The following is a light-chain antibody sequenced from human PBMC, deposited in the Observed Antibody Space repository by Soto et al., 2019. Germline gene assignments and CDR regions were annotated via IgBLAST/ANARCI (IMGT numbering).Light chain of an antibody. CDR1: QSISSN. CDR3: QQYNNWPRT. J-gene: IGKJ1*01. Sequence: EIVLTQSPVTLSLSPWEIASVCCRASQSISSNLAWYQQKPGQAPRLLIYGASTRATGIPSRFSGSGSGTEFTLTISSLQSEDFAVYYCQQYNNWPRTFGRGTKVDIK. CDR2: GAS. V-gene: IGKV3-15*01.